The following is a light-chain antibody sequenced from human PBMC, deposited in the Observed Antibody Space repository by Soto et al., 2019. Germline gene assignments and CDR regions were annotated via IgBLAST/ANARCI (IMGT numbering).Light chain of an antibody. Sequence: LTQPASVSGSPGQSITISCSGTNSADGDYNLVSWYQQRPGKAPKLVIFDVSNRPSGVSDRFSGSKSGNTASLTISGLQAEDEGDYFCCSYSTGTTLYVFGSGTKVTVL. CDR1: NSADGDYNL. V-gene: IGLV2-14*01. J-gene: IGLJ1*01. CDR2: DVS. CDR3: CSYSTGTTLYV.